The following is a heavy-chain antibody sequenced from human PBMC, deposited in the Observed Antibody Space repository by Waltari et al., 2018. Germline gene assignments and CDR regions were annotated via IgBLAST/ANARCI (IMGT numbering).Heavy chain of an antibody. CDR2: IYPGDSDT. CDR1: GYSFTSYW. CDR3: ARGYCTNGVCPIYFQH. J-gene: IGHJ1*01. Sequence: EVQLVQSGAEVKKPGESLQISCKGSGYSFTSYWIGWLRQMPGKGLEWMGIIYPGDSDTRYSPSFQGQVTISADKSISTAYLQWSSLKASDTAMYYCARGYCTNGVCPIYFQHWGQGTLVTVSS. D-gene: IGHD2-8*01. V-gene: IGHV5-51*03.